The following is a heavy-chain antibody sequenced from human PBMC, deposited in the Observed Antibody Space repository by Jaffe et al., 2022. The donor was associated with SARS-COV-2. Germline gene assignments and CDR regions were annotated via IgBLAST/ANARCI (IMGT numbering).Heavy chain of an antibody. CDR3: ARDSGIAAAGTIGYYYGMDV. Sequence: EVQLVESGGGLVQPGGSLRLSCAASGFTFSSYDMHWVRQATGKGLEWVSAIGTAGDTYYPGSVKGRFTISRENAKNSLYLQMNSLRAGDTAVYYCARDSGIAAAGTIGYYYGMDVWGQGTTVTVSS. CDR1: GFTFSSYD. J-gene: IGHJ6*02. CDR2: IGTAGDT. V-gene: IGHV3-13*01. D-gene: IGHD6-13*01.